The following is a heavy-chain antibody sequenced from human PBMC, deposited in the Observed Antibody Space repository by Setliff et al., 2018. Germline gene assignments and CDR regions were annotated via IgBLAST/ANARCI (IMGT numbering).Heavy chain of an antibody. CDR1: GYSLSSYV. Sequence: ASVKVSCKASGYSLSSYVMNWVRQAPGQGLEWMGWINTKTGDPTYAQGYTGRFAFSLDTSDSATSLDISNLKAEDTATYYCARADHLVTTTFDYWGQGTLVTVSS. J-gene: IGHJ4*01. D-gene: IGHD4-17*01. V-gene: IGHV7-4-1*02. CDR3: ARADHLVTTTFDY. CDR2: INTKTGDP.